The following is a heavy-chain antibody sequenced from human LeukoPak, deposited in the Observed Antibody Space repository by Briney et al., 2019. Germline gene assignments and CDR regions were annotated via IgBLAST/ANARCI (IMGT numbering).Heavy chain of an antibody. D-gene: IGHD3-10*01. CDR2: IIPIFGTA. CDR1: GGTFSSYA. J-gene: IGHJ6*02. Sequence: GASVKVSCKASGGTFSSYAISWVRQAPGQGLEWMGGIIPIFGTANYAQKFQGRVTITADESTSTAYMELSSLRSEDTAVYYCARADQLWFGDYYYGMDVWGQGTTVTVSS. V-gene: IGHV1-69*13. CDR3: ARADQLWFGDYYYGMDV.